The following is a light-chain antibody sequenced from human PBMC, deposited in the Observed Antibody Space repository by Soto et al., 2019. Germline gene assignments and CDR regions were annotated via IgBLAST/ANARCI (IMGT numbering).Light chain of an antibody. Sequence: ETVLTQSPATLSLSPGERATLSCRASQSVSSYLAWYQQKPGQAPRLLIYDASNRASGIPARFSGSGSGTEFTLTISSLEPEDFALYYCQQRSNWPPTFGGGTKVEIK. V-gene: IGKV3-11*01. CDR2: DAS. CDR1: QSVSSY. CDR3: QQRSNWPPT. J-gene: IGKJ4*01.